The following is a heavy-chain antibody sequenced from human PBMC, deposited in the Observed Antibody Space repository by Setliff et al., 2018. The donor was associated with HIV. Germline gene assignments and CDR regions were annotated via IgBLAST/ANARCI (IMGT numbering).Heavy chain of an antibody. CDR2: IFYTGNT. J-gene: IGHJ5*02. CDR1: GGSISSSTYY. V-gene: IGHV4-39*01. CDR3: ARRGRDGVLIVFATGFDP. D-gene: IGHD2-8*01. Sequence: SETLSLTCSVSGGSISSSTYYWGWIRQPPGKGLEWIGDIFYTGNTYYNPFLKSRVAISVDTSENQFSLKLNSVTAADTAVYYCARRGRDGVLIVFATGFDPWGQGTLVTVSS.